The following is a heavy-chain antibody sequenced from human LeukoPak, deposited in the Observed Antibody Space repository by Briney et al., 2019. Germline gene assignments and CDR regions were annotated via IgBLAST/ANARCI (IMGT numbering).Heavy chain of an antibody. CDR2: FDPEDGET. V-gene: IGHV1-24*01. CDR3: ATVSRWLVRNWFDP. Sequence: VASVKVSCKASGGTFSSYAISWVRQAPGQGLEWMGGFDPEDGETIYAQKFQGRVTMTEDTSTDTAYMELSSLRSEDTAVYYCATVSRWLVRNWFDPWGQGTLVTVSS. CDR1: GGTFSSYA. D-gene: IGHD6-19*01. J-gene: IGHJ5*02.